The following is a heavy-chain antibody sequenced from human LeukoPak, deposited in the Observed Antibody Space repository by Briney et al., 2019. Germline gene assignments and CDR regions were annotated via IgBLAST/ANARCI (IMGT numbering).Heavy chain of an antibody. CDR1: GYTFTSYY. D-gene: IGHD3-10*01. J-gene: IGHJ4*02. V-gene: IGHV1-46*01. Sequence: ASVKVSCKASGYTFTSYYMHWVRQAPGQGLEWMGIINPSGGSTSYAQKFQGRVTMTRDTSTSTVYMELSSLRSEDTAVYYCARDSASFYGSGSYYNEIDYWGQGTLVTVSS. CDR2: INPSGGST. CDR3: ARDSASFYGSGSYYNEIDY.